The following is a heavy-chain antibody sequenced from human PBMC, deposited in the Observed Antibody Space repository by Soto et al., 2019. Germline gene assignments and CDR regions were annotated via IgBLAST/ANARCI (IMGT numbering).Heavy chain of an antibody. CDR2: IYRDDDN. V-gene: IGHV2-5*02. J-gene: IGHJ3*02. CDR3: AYLMYSCGGVLGYDAFDI. CDR1: GFSLSTKTVG. Sequence: SGPTLVNPTQTLTLTCTFSGFSLSTKTVGVSWIRQPPGKALQWLAVIYRDDDNRYSPSLENRLTIIKAISRIEVDLTMTNMDPVVRATYYFAYLMYSCGGVLGYDAFDIWGPGTLVTVSS. D-gene: IGHD3-16*01.